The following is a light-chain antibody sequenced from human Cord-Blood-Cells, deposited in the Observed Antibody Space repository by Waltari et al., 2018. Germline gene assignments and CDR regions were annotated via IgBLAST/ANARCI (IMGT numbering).Light chain of an antibody. V-gene: IGKV3-11*01. CDR3: QQRSKYT. CDR1: QSVSSY. J-gene: IGKJ2*01. CDR2: GAS. Sequence: EIVLTQSPATLSLSPGERATLSCRASQSVSSYLAWYQQKPGQAPRLLIYGASNRATGIPARFSGSGSGTDFTLTISSLEPEDFAVYYCQQRSKYTFGQGTKLEIK.